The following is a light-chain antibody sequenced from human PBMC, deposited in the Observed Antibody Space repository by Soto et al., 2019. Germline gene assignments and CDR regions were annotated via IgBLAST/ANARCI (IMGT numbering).Light chain of an antibody. Sequence: EIVMTQSPVTLSVSPGERATLSCRANQTVTSNLAWYQQKPGQPPRLLIYGASTRATGLPDRFSGSGSGTEFTLTISSLQSEDVAVYFCQQYHGWPSLTFGGGTKVDI. CDR3: QQYHGWPSLT. CDR2: GAS. V-gene: IGKV3-15*01. CDR1: QTVTSN. J-gene: IGKJ4*01.